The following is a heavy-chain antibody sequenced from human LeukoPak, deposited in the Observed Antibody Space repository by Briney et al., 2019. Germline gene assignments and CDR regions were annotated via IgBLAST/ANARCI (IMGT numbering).Heavy chain of an antibody. Sequence: SETLSLTCTVSGGSISSSSYYWGWIRQPPGKGLEWIGSINYSGSTYYNPSLKSRVTISVDRSKNQFSLKLSSVTAADTAVYYCARQDIAVWTGLNWFDPWGQGTLVTVSS. CDR3: ARQDIAVWTGLNWFDP. V-gene: IGHV4-39*01. CDR1: GGSISSSSYY. J-gene: IGHJ5*02. D-gene: IGHD6-19*01. CDR2: INYSGST.